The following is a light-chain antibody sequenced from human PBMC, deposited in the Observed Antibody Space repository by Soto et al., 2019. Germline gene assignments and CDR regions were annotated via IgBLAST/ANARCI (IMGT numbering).Light chain of an antibody. CDR2: VNIDGSH. J-gene: IGLJ2*01. V-gene: IGLV4-69*01. CDR3: QTWGTGIRV. CDR1: SGHRNYA. Sequence: QPVLTQSPSASASLGASVTLTCTLSSGHRNYAIAWHQQQPEKGPRYLMKVNIDGSHNKGDGIPDRFSGSSSGAERYLTISSLQSEDEVDYYCQTWGTGIRVFGGGTKVTVL.